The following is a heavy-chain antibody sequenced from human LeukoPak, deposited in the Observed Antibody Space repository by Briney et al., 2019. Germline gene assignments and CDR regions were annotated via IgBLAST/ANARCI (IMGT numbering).Heavy chain of an antibody. J-gene: IGHJ4*02. CDR2: IRYDGGNK. D-gene: IGHD3-3*01. V-gene: IGHV3-30*02. CDR3: AKKRSGEYFPIEY. Sequence: GGSLRLSCAASGFTFSNYGMHWVRQAPGKGLEWVAFIRYDGGNKWYADSLKGRFTISRDNSKNTLYLQMNSLRVEDTAVYYCAKKRSGEYFPIEYWGQGTLVTVSS. CDR1: GFTFSNYG.